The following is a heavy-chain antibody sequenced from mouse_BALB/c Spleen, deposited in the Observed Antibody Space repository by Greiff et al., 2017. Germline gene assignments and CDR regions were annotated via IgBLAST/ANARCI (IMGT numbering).Heavy chain of an antibody. D-gene: IGHD1-1*01. J-gene: IGHJ1*01. CDR3: AFYGSSFHWNFDV. V-gene: IGHV14-3*02. CDR1: GFNIKDTY. CDR2: IDPANGNT. Sequence: VQLQQSGAELVKPGASVKLSCTASGFNIKDTYMYWVKQRPEQGLEWIGRIDPANGNTKYDPKFQGKATITADTSSNTAYLQLSSLTSEDTAVYYCAFYGSSFHWNFDVWGAGTTVTVSS.